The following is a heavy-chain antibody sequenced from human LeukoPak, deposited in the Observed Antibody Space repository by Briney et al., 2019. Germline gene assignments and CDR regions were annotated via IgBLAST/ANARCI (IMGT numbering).Heavy chain of an antibody. CDR1: GGTFSSYA. CDR2: IIPIFGTA. CDR3: ARGYDSSGYYYFDY. J-gene: IGHJ4*02. D-gene: IGHD3-22*01. V-gene: IGHV1-69*13. Sequence: GASVKVSCKASGGTFSSYAISWVRQAPGQGLEWMGGIIPIFGTANYAQKFQGRVTITADESTSTAYMELRSLRSDDTAVYYCARGYDSSGYYYFDYWGQGTLVTVSS.